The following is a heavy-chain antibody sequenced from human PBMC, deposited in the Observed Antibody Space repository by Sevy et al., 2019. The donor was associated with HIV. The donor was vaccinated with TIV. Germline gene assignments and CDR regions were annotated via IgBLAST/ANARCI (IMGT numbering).Heavy chain of an antibody. CDR1: GFTFDDYA. J-gene: IGHJ3*02. CDR3: AEVFYPYRGRGEGGDAFDI. Sequence: GGSLRLSCAASGFTFDDYAMHWVRQAPGKGLEWVSGISWNSGSIGYADSVKGRFTISRDNAKNSLYLQMNSLRAEDTASYYCAEVFYPYRGRGEGGDAFDIWGQGTMVTVSS. V-gene: IGHV3-9*01. D-gene: IGHD3-10*01. CDR2: ISWNSGSI.